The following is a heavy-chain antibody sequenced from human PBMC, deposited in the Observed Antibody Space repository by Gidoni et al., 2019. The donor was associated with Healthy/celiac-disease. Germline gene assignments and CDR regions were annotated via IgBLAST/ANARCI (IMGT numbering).Heavy chain of an antibody. CDR2: IGYDGSNK. D-gene: IGHD3-22*01. J-gene: IGHJ3*02. V-gene: IGHV3-33*01. Sequence: QVQLVESGGGVVQPGRSLSLSCAASGFTFSSYGMHWVRQGPGKGLELVAVIGYDGSNKYYADSVKGRFTISRDNSKNTLYLQMNSLRAEDTAVYYCARDWGFGYYDPQVAFDIWGQGTMVTVSS. CDR1: GFTFSSYG. CDR3: ARDWGFGYYDPQVAFDI.